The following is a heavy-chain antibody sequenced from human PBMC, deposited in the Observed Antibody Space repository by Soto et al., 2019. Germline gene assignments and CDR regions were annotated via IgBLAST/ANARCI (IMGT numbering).Heavy chain of an antibody. V-gene: IGHV3-53*02. CDR2: IYGDGNA. CDR3: ARGGYARKGSGFFDL. CDR1: GFSVSSNY. Sequence: EVQLVETGGDLIQPGGSLRLSCAASGFSVSSNYMSWVRQAPGKGPEWVSVIYGDGNAYYADSVKGRFTISRDNAKNTLYLQMNSLPAEDSAVYHCARGGYARKGSGFFDLWGRGTLVTVSS. J-gene: IGHJ2*01. D-gene: IGHD5-12*01.